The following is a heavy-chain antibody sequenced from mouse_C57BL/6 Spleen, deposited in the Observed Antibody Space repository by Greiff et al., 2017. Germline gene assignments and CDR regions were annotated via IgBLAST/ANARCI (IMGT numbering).Heavy chain of an antibody. CDR2: ISYSGST. CDR3: ARGGNYAMDY. Sequence: EVQLQQSGPGMVKPSQSLSLTCTVTGYSITSGYDWHWIRHFPGNKLEWMGYISYSGSTNYNPYLKSRISITHDTSKNQFFLKLNSVTTEDTATYYCARGGNYAMDYWGQGTSVTVSS. V-gene: IGHV3-1*01. CDR1: GYSITSGYD. J-gene: IGHJ4*01.